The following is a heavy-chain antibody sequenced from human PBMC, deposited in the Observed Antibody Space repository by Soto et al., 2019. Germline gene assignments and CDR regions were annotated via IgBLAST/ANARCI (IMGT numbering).Heavy chain of an antibody. D-gene: IGHD6-19*01. CDR3: ARDNTNQWPPSEDYGIVF. CDR2: IIPIFGTA. V-gene: IGHV1-69*01. J-gene: IGHJ6*02. CDR1: GGTFSSYA. Sequence: QVQLVQSGAEVKKPGSSGKVSCKASGGTFSSYAISWVRQAPGQGLEWMGVIIPIFGTANYARKFQGRFTITAYESTSTAYIELSSLRSEDTAVYYCARDNTNQWPPSEDYGIVFWGQETTFTVSS.